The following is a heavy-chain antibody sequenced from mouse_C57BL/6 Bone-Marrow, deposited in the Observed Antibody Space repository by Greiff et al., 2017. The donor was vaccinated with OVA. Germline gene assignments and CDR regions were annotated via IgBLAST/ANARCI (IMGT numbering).Heavy chain of an antibody. J-gene: IGHJ2*01. CDR1: GFTFSDYY. CDR2: INYDGSST. CDR3: ARDWGLFDY. Sequence: DVMLVESEGGLVQPGSSMKLSCTASGFTFSDYYMAWVRQVPEKGLEWVANINYDGSSTYYLDSLKSRFIISRDNAKNILYRQMSSLKSEDTATYYCARDWGLFDYWGQGTTLTVSS. V-gene: IGHV5-16*01. D-gene: IGHD3-3*01.